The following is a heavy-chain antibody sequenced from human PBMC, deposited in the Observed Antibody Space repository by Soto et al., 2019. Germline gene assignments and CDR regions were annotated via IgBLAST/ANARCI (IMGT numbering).Heavy chain of an antibody. CDR2: IYYSGST. CDR1: GVSISSGGYS. J-gene: IGHJ3*02. CDR3: AGASRWHPGAFAI. Sequence: QVQLQASGPGLVKPSQTMSLTCTVSGVSISSGGYSWTWIRQHPGKGLEWIGYIYYSGSTYYKPSLKSHVTIPVDTSNNQLSLKLSSVTAADTAVYYCAGASRWHPGAFAIWCQGTTVTVSS. D-gene: IGHD2-15*01. V-gene: IGHV4-31*01.